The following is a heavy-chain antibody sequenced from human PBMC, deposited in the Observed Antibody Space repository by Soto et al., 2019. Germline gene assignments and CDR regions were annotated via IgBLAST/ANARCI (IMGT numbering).Heavy chain of an antibody. J-gene: IGHJ4*02. CDR2: IYPGDSDT. CDR3: ATSPTVAGFDY. V-gene: IGHV5-51*01. D-gene: IGHD6-19*01. CDR1: GYSFTIYW. Sequence: GESLKISCNGSGYSFTIYWIGWVLQMPGKGPEWMGIIYPGDSDTRYSPSFQGQVTISADKSISTAYLQWSSLKASDTAMYYCATSPTVAGFDYWGQGTLVTVSS.